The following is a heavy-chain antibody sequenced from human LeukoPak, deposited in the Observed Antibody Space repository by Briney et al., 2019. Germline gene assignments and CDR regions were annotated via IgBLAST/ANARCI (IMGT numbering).Heavy chain of an antibody. J-gene: IGHJ3*02. CDR3: ARLHGDYTRVAFDI. CDR2: IYYSGST. CDR1: GGSISSSSYY. Sequence: SETLSLTCTVSGGSISSSSYYWGWIRQPPGKGLEWIGSIYYSGSTYYNPSLKSRVTISVDTSKNQFSLKLSSVTAADTAVYYCARLHGDYTRVAFDIWGQGTMVTVSS. V-gene: IGHV4-39*07. D-gene: IGHD4-17*01.